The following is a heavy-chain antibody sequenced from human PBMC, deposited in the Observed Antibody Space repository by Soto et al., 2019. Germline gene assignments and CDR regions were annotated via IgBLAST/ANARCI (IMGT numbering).Heavy chain of an antibody. Sequence: GASVPVACKASGGTFRSYTVSWVRQAPGQGLEWMGRIIPILGIANYAQKFQGRVTITADKSTSTAYMELSSLRSEDTAVYYCARDSVVVVPAAMGAFDIWGQGTMVTVSS. CDR2: IIPILGIA. J-gene: IGHJ3*02. CDR1: GGTFRSYT. D-gene: IGHD2-2*01. CDR3: ARDSVVVVPAAMGAFDI. V-gene: IGHV1-69*04.